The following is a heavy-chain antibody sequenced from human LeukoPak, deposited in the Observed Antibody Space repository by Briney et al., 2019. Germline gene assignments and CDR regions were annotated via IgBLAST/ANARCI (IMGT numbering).Heavy chain of an antibody. CDR1: GYTFKIYG. D-gene: IGHD1-14*01. V-gene: IGHV1-18*04. Sequence: AASVKVSCKASGYTFKIYGITWVRQAPGQGLEWMGWISAYNGNTNYAQKVQGRVTMTTDTSTSTAYMELRSLRSDDTAVYYCARDPHIDNYFGTNTGLRDFWGQGTLVTVSS. J-gene: IGHJ4*02. CDR2: ISAYNGNT. CDR3: ARDPHIDNYFGTNTGLRDF.